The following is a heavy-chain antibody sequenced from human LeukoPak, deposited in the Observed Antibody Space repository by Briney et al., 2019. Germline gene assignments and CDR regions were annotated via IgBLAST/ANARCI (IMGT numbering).Heavy chain of an antibody. J-gene: IGHJ4*02. CDR3: ARDLFESACDY. CDR2: ISNSGDRI. D-gene: IGHD2-21*01. V-gene: IGHV3-48*01. Sequence: GGFLRLSCTTSGFMSTLYSMSWVRQSPGKGLELISYISNSGDRIYYADSVKGRFTISRDNVKNSLYLQMNSLRAEDSAVYYCARDLFESACDYWGQGTLVTVSS. CDR1: GFMSTLYS.